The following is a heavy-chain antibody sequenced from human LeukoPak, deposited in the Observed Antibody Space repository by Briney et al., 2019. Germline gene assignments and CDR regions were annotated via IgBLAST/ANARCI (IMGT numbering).Heavy chain of an antibody. CDR1: GYTFTSYD. D-gene: IGHD3-9*01. V-gene: IGHV1-8*03. CDR3: ARDGRLDWLLYLDS. Sequence: ASVKVSCKASGYTFTSYDINWVRQATGQGLEWMGWMNPNSGNTGYAQKFQGRVTITRNTSISTAYMELSSLRSEDTAVYYCARDGRLDWLLYLDSWGQGTVVTVSS. CDR2: MNPNSGNT. J-gene: IGHJ4*02.